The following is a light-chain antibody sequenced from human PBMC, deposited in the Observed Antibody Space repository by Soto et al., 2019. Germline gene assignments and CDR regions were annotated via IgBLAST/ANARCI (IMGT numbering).Light chain of an antibody. CDR2: AAS. CDR3: QQANSFPFT. J-gene: IGKJ3*01. Sequence: DIQMTQSPSSVSASVGDRVTITCQTSQGISSWLAWYQQKPGKAPKLLIYAASSLQSGVPSRFSGNGSETDFTHIISSRHPEDVATYYCQQANSFPFTFRPGTKVDIK. CDR1: QGISSW. V-gene: IGKV1-12*01.